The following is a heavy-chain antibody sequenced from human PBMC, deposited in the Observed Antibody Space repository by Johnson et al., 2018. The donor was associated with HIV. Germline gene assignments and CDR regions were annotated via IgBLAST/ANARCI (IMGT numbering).Heavy chain of an antibody. V-gene: IGHV3-30-3*01. CDR2: TSYDGSNK. CDR1: GISFSNCA. Sequence: VQLVESGGGVVLPGRSLRLSCAASGISFSNCAMHWVRQAPGKGLDWVAVTSYDGSNKYYADSVKGRFTISRDNSKNTLYLQMNSLRAEDTAVYYCAKGDSSSWVSAFDIWGQGTMVTVSS. J-gene: IGHJ3*02. D-gene: IGHD6-13*01. CDR3: AKGDSSSWVSAFDI.